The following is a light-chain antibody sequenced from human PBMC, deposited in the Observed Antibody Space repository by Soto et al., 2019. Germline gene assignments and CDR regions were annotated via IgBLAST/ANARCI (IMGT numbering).Light chain of an antibody. J-gene: IGLJ3*02. CDR3: NSYTTSGTVV. Sequence: QSALTQPASVSGWPGQSITISCTGGSSDVGGHNYVSWYQQSPGKAPKLLIYDVTNRPSGVSNRFSGSKSGNTASLTISGLQAEDVADYYCNSYTTSGTVVFGGGTNLTVL. CDR2: DVT. V-gene: IGLV2-14*01. CDR1: SSDVGGHNY.